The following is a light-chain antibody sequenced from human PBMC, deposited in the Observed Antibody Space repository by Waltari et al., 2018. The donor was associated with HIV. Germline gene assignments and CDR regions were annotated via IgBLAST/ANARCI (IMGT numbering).Light chain of an antibody. CDR2: EVS. J-gene: IGLJ2*01. CDR1: SSDVGGYHA. Sequence: QSALTQPASVSGSPGQSISISCTGTSSDVGGYHAVSWYQHHPAKAPKLVILEVSNRPSGVSNRFSGSKSGNRASLTISGLQAEDEAYYYCSSYTSSDTVVFGGGTKVTVL. CDR3: SSYTSSDTVV. V-gene: IGLV2-14*01.